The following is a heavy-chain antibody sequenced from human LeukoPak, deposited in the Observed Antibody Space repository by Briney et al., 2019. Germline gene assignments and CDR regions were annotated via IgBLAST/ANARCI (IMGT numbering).Heavy chain of an antibody. V-gene: IGHV1-24*01. J-gene: IGHJ3*02. D-gene: IGHD6-13*01. CDR1: GYTLTELS. CDR2: FDPEDGET. Sequence: ASVKVSCKVSGYTLTELSMHWVRQAPGKGLEWMGGFDPEDGETIYAQKFQGRVIMTEDTSTDTAYMELSSLRSEDTAVYYCATVPIAAAGSSAFDIWGQGTMVTVSS. CDR3: ATVPIAAAGSSAFDI.